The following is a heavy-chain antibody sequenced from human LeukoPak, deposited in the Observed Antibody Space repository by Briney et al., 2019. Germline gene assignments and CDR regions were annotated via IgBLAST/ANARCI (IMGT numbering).Heavy chain of an antibody. J-gene: IGHJ4*02. Sequence: SETLSLTCAVSGGSISSGGYSWSWIRQPPGKGLEWIGSIYHSGSTYYNPSLKSRVTISVDTSKNQFSLKLSSVTAADTAVYYCASFRPRAYYFDYWGQGTLVTVSS. V-gene: IGHV4-30-2*03. CDR2: IYHSGST. CDR1: GGSISSGGYS. CDR3: ASFRPRAYYFDY.